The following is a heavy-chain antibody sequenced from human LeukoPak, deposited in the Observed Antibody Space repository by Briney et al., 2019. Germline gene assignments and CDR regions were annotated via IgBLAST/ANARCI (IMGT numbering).Heavy chain of an antibody. V-gene: IGHV3-30*01. J-gene: IGHJ4*02. CDR3: ASGLSY. D-gene: IGHD3-10*01. CDR2: ISYDGSNK. CDR1: GFNFNTHP. Sequence: GRSLRPSCATSGFNFNTHPMHWVRQAPGEGLEWVAVISYDGSNKQYGDSVKGRFTISRDNPKNTLYLEMNRLRVEDTAVYYCASGLSYWGPGTLVTVS.